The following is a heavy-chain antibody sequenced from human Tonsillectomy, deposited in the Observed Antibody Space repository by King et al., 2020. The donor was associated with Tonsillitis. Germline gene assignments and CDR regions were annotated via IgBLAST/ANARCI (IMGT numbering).Heavy chain of an antibody. Sequence: VQXGGSLRLSCAASGFTFSNYAMSWVRQAPGKGLECVSTXSGSGGSTXYADSVKGRFTXSXDNSNNXLYLQMNSLRAEDTAVYYCAKVSRFLDSFXXXGQXXLXTVXS. CDR2: XSGSGGST. J-gene: IGHJ1*01. CDR1: GFTFSNYA. D-gene: IGHD3-3*01. V-gene: IGHV3-23*01. CDR3: AKVSRFLDSFXX.